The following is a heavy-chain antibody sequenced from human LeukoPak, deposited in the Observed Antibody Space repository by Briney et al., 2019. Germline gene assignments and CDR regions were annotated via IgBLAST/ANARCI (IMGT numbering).Heavy chain of an antibody. D-gene: IGHD3-10*01. CDR3: ARDLSGSLYFDY. Sequence: SEALSLTCTVSGASISSYYYNCIRQTAGRGLEWIGRLYISGSTDYNPSLKSRVTISVDTSKNQFSLRLSSVTAADTAVYFCARDLSGSLYFDYWGQGVLVTVSS. V-gene: IGHV4-4*07. CDR2: LYISGST. CDR1: GASISSYY. J-gene: IGHJ4*02.